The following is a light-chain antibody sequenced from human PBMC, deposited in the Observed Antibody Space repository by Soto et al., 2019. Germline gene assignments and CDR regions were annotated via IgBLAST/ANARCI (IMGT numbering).Light chain of an antibody. Sequence: EIVLTQSPGTLSLSPGERATLSCRASQSVSSSYLAWYQQKPGQAPRLLIYGASSRATGIPDRFSVSGSGKDFTLTISRLEPEDFAVYYCQQYGSSPRTFGQGTRLEIK. V-gene: IGKV3-20*01. CDR1: QSVSSSY. J-gene: IGKJ5*01. CDR2: GAS. CDR3: QQYGSSPRT.